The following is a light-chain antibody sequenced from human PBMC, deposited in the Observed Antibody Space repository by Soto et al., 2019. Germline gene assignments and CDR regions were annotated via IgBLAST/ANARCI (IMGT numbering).Light chain of an antibody. Sequence: DIQMTQSPSTLSASVGDRVTITCRASQTINSWLAWYQQKPGKAPKLLIYDASSLESGVPSRFSGSGSGTEFTLTISSLQPDDFATYYCQQYYHYSWTFGQGTKVDIK. CDR2: DAS. J-gene: IGKJ1*01. V-gene: IGKV1-5*01. CDR1: QTINSW. CDR3: QQYYHYSWT.